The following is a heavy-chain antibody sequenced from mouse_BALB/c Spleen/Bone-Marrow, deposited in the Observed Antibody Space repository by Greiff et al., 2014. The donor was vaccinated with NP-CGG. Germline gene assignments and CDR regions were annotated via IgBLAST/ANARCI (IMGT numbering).Heavy chain of an antibody. V-gene: IGHV14-3*02. CDR2: IDPAKDNT. CDR1: GFNIRDTY. CDR3: ARGVRQIGLPF. J-gene: IGHJ3*01. Sequence: DVQLQESGAELVKPGASVKLSCTSSGFNIRDTYIHWVKQRPEQGLEWIGKIDPAKDNTEYDPKFQGKATITADTPSNTAYLQLSSLTSEDTAVYYCARGVRQIGLPFWGQGTLVTVST. D-gene: IGHD3-2*01.